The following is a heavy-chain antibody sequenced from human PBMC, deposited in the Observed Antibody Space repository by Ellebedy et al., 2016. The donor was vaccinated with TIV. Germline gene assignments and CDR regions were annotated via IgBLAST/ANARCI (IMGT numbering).Heavy chain of an antibody. J-gene: IGHJ4*02. CDR3: TRDMVHGSGNAGGVFDY. V-gene: IGHV3-49*03. D-gene: IGHD3-10*01. Sequence: PGGSLRLSCTASGFTFGDYAMSWFRQAPGKGLEWVGFIRSKAYGGTTEYAASVKGRFTISRDDSKSIAYLQMNNLKTEDTAVYYCTRDMVHGSGNAGGVFDYWGQGTLVTVSS. CDR1: GFTFGDYA. CDR2: IRSKAYGGTT.